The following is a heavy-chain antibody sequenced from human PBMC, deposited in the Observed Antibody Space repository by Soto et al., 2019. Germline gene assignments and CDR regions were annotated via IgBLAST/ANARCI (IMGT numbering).Heavy chain of an antibody. J-gene: IGHJ6*02. V-gene: IGHV3-53*01. CDR1: GVTVSSTY. CDR2: IYGGLTT. CDR3: ARDRIEAAGTPRFNYYYGMDV. Sequence: GGSLGLCCAASGVTVSSTYMTWVRQAPGKGLEWVSVIYGGLTTSYADSVKGRFTISRDNSKNTLFLQMNSLRAEDTAVYYCARDRIEAAGTPRFNYYYGMDVWGQGTTVTVSS. D-gene: IGHD6-13*01.